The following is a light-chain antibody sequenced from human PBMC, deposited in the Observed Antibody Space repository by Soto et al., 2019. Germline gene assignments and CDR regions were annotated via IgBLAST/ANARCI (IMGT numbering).Light chain of an antibody. CDR1: QSVSSSY. V-gene: IGKV3D-20*01. Sequence: EIVLTQSPATMSLSPGERATLSCGASQSVSSSYLAWYQQKPGLAPRLLIYDASSRATGIPDRFSGSGSGTDFTLTISRLEAEDVAVYYCQHYGTSPSTFGPGTKVDIK. CDR2: DAS. CDR3: QHYGTSPST. J-gene: IGKJ3*01.